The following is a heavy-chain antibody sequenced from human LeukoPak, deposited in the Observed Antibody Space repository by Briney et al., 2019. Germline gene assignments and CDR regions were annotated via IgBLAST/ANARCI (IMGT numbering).Heavy chain of an antibody. V-gene: IGHV1-8*01. Sequence: ASVKVSCKASGYTFTNYDINWVRQATGQGLEWMGYKNPNSGNSAYAQKFQGRVTITTDASITTAYMELRSLRSDDTAVYYCAISSSSFYYYYYMDVWGKGTTVTVSS. D-gene: IGHD6-6*01. J-gene: IGHJ6*03. CDR1: GYTFTNYD. CDR3: AISSSSFYYYYYMDV. CDR2: KNPNSGNS.